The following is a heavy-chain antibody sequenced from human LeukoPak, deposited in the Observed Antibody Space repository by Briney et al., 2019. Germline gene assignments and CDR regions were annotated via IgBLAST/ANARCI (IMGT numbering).Heavy chain of an antibody. V-gene: IGHV3-9*01. CDR3: AKDRRPVTMVQGVIITAAFDI. D-gene: IGHD3-10*01. J-gene: IGHJ3*02. CDR1: GFTFDDYA. Sequence: GGSLRLSCAASGFTFDDYAMHWVRQAPGKGLEWVSGISWNSGSIGYADSVNGRFTISRDNAKNSLYLQMNSLRAEDTALYYCAKDRRPVTMVQGVIITAAFDIWGQGTMVTVSS. CDR2: ISWNSGSI.